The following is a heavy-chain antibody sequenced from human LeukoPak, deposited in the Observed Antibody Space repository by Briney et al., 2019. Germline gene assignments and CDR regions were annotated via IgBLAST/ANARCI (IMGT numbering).Heavy chain of an antibody. CDR3: ARMRTFDY. CDR1: GFTFNSYG. CDR2: ISGSGGST. V-gene: IGHV3-23*01. Sequence: GGSLRLSCAASGFTFNSYGMSWVRPAPGKGLEWVSAISGSGGSTYYADYVQGRFTISRDNSKNTLYLQMNSLRAEETAVYYCARMRTFDYWGQGTLVTVSS. J-gene: IGHJ4*02.